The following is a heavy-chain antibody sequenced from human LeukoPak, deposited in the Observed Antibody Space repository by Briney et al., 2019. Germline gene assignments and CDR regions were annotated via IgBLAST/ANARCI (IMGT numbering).Heavy chain of an antibody. V-gene: IGHV4-34*01. CDR1: GGSFSGYY. J-gene: IGHJ5*02. Sequence: SETLSLTCAVYGGSFSGYYWSWIRQPPGKGLEWIGEINHSGSTNYNPSLKSRVTISVDTSKNQFSLKLSSVTAADTAVYFCAITPRPKNIFDPWGQGTLVTVSS. CDR3: AITPRPKNIFDP. D-gene: IGHD6-6*01. CDR2: INHSGST.